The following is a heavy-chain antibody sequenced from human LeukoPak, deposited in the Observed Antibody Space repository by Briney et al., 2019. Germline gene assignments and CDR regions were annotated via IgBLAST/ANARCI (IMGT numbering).Heavy chain of an antibody. CDR2: IYYSGST. CDR1: GASVTTHY. J-gene: IGHJ5*02. CDR3: ARDNYDSSGSRFDP. Sequence: SETLSLTCTVSGASVTTHYWSWIRQPPGKGLEWIGYIYYSGSTNYNPSLKSRVTISVDTYKNQFSLKLSSVTAADTAVYYCARDNYDSSGSRFDPWGQGTLVTVSS. V-gene: IGHV4-59*02. D-gene: IGHD3-22*01.